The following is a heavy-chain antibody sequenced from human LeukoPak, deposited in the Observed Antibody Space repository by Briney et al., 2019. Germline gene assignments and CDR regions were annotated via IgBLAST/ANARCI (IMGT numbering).Heavy chain of an antibody. CDR2: ISSSSSTI. J-gene: IGHJ3*02. V-gene: IGHV3-48*04. CDR1: GFTFSSYS. Sequence: GGSLRLSCAASGFTFSSYSMNWVRQAPGKGLEWVSYISSSSSTIYYADSVKGRFIISRDNAKNSLYLQMNSLRAEDTAVYYCARDYIVVGPDAFDIWGQGTMVTVSS. CDR3: ARDYIVVGPDAFDI. D-gene: IGHD2-2*01.